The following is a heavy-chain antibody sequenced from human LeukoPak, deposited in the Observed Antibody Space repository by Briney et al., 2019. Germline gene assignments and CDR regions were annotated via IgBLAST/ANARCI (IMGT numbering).Heavy chain of an antibody. CDR2: IIPIFGTA. V-gene: IGHV1-69*05. Sequence: ASVKVSCKASGGTFSSYAISWVRQAPGQGLEWMGGIIPIFGTANYAQKLQGRVTMTTDTSTSTAYMELRSLRSDDTAVYYCARDSGSYYGDYWGQGTLVTVSS. J-gene: IGHJ4*02. CDR3: ARDSGSYYGDY. CDR1: GGTFSSYA. D-gene: IGHD1-26*01.